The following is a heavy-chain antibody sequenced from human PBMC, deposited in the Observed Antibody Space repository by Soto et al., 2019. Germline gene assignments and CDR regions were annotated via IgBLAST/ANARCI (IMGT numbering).Heavy chain of an antibody. V-gene: IGHV4-31*03. CDR2: IYYRGST. D-gene: IGHD6-6*01. J-gene: IGHJ4*02. Sequence: PSETLSLTCTVSGGSISSGGYYWSWIRQHPGKGLEWIGYIYYRGSTYYNPSLKSRVTISVDTSKNQFSLKLRSVTAADTAVYYCAREPSSDPYSSSSQYYFDYWGQGTLVTVCS. CDR1: GGSISSGGYY. CDR3: AREPSSDPYSSSSQYYFDY.